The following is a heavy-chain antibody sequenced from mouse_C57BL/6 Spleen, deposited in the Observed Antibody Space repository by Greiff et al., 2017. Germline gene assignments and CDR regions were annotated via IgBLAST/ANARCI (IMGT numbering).Heavy chain of an antibody. J-gene: IGHJ3*01. D-gene: IGHD1-1*01. CDR2: INPSSGYT. Sequence: VQRVESGAELARPGASVKMSCKASGYTFTSYTMHWVKQRPGQGLEWIGYINPSSGYTKYNQKFKDKATLTADKSSSTAYMQLSSLTSEDSAVYYCARNYGSSYGFAYWGQGTLVTVSA. V-gene: IGHV1-4*01. CDR1: GYTFTSYT. CDR3: ARNYGSSYGFAY.